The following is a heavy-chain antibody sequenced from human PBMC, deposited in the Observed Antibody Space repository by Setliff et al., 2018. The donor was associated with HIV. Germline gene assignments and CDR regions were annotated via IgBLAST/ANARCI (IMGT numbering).Heavy chain of an antibody. CDR2: IKEDGSEE. CDR1: GFSFSNYW. J-gene: IGHJ4*02. D-gene: IGHD3-10*01. V-gene: IGHV3-7*03. Sequence: GGSLRLSCAASGFSFSNYWMSWVRQAPGKGLEWVANIKEDGSEEYYVDSVKGRFTISRDNAKNSLHLQMNSLRAEDTAVYYCARVLPGGSGSYRAFDYWGQGTLVSVSS. CDR3: ARVLPGGSGSYRAFDY.